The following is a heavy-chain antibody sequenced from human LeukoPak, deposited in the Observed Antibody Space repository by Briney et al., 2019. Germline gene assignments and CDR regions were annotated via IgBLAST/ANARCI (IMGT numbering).Heavy chain of an antibody. CDR2: ISYDGSNK. J-gene: IGHJ6*03. D-gene: IGHD1-26*01. CDR3: ARDRKVGATPRYYYYMDV. Sequence: PGGSLRLSCAASGFTFSSYAMHWVRQAPGKGLEWVAVISYDGSNKYYADSVKGRFTISRDNSKNTLYLQMNSLRAEDTAVYYCARDRKVGATPRYYYYMDVWGKGTTVTVSS. V-gene: IGHV3-30-3*01. CDR1: GFTFSSYA.